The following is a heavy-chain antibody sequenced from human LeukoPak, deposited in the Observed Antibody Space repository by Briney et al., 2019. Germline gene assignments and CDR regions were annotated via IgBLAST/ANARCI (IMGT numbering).Heavy chain of an antibody. Sequence: GGSLRLSCAASGFTFSSYSMNWVRQAPGKGLEWVSSISSSSSYIYYADSVKGRFTISRDNSKNTLYLQMNSLRAEDTAVYYCAKDQDPTYDSSGYYNYWGQGTLVTVSS. CDR1: GFTFSSYS. D-gene: IGHD3-22*01. V-gene: IGHV3-21*04. J-gene: IGHJ4*02. CDR2: ISSSSSYI. CDR3: AKDQDPTYDSSGYYNY.